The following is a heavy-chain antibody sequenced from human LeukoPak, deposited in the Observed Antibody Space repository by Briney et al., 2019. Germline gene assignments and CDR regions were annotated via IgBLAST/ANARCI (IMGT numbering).Heavy chain of an antibody. CDR2: IQSKADGGTP. CDR1: GFTFSNDW. V-gene: IGHV3-15*01. J-gene: IGHJ4*02. D-gene: IGHD4-11*01. Sequence: PGGSLRLSCAASGFTFSNDWMSWVRQVPGKGLEWVGRIQSKADGGTPDYAAPVKGRFIISRDDPRHTLYLQMNSLKIEDTAVYYCTRQKGTQTNWGQGTLVTVSS. CDR3: TRQKGTQTN.